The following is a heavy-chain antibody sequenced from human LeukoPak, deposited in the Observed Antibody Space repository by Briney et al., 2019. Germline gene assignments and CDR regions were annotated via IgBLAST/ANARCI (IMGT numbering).Heavy chain of an antibody. CDR1: SGSISSSSHY. CDR2: IHYSGST. J-gene: IGHJ3*02. Sequence: PETLSLTCTVSSGSISSSSHYWGWIRQPPGKGLEWIASIHYSGSTNYNPSLKSRVTISVDTSNNQVSLKLSSVTAADTAVYYCAKHESLIAFDIWGQGTLVSASS. CDR3: AKHESLIAFDI. V-gene: IGHV4-39*01.